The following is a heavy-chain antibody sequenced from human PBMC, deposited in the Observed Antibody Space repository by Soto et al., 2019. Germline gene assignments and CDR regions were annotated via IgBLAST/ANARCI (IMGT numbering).Heavy chain of an antibody. D-gene: IGHD2-2*01. CDR2: IYYSGST. CDR3: ARVGCSSTSCPQAYSSSWFPFDY. V-gene: IGHV4-30-4*01. J-gene: IGHJ4*02. Sequence: QVQLQESGPGLVKPSQTLSLTCTVSGGSISSGDYYWSWIRPPPGKGLEWIGYIYYSGSTYYNPSLKSRVTISVDTSKHKCSLKLSSVTAADTAVYYCARVGCSSTSCPQAYSSSWFPFDYWGQGTLVTVSS. CDR1: GGSISSGDYY.